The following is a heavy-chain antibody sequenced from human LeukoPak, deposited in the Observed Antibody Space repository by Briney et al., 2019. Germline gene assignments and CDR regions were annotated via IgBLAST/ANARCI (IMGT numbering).Heavy chain of an antibody. CDR3: AKDLYDFWSGYGSNFDY. Sequence: AGSLRLSCAASGFTFSSHCMHWVRQAPGKGLEWVAVISYDGSNKYYADSVKGRFTISRDNSKNTLYLQMNSLRAEDTAVYYCAKDLYDFWSGYGSNFDYWGQGTLVTVSS. CDR1: GFTFSSHC. V-gene: IGHV3-30*18. CDR2: ISYDGSNK. D-gene: IGHD3-3*01. J-gene: IGHJ4*02.